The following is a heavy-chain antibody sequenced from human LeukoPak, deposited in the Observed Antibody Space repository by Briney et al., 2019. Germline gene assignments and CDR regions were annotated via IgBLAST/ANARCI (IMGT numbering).Heavy chain of an antibody. CDR2: ISSSSSYI. CDR3: ARDRVGVITAYYYSGMGV. CDR1: GFSFSSYS. J-gene: IGHJ6*02. V-gene: IGHV3-21*01. D-gene: IGHD1-20*01. Sequence: GGSLRLSCAASGFSFSSYSMNWVRQAPGKGLEWVSSISSSSSYIDYADSVKGRFTISRDNAKNSLYLQMNSLRAEDTAVYYCARDRVGVITAYYYSGMGVWGQGTTVTVSS.